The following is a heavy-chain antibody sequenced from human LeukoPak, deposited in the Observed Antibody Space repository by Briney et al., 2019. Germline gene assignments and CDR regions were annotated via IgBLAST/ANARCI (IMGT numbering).Heavy chain of an antibody. Sequence: PGGSLRLSCAASGFIFSSYGMHWVRQAPGKGLEWVAFIRYDGSNQYYADSVRGRFTISRDNSKNTLYLQMNSLRTEDTAVYYCAKDRSGPAEHWGQGTLVTVSS. V-gene: IGHV3-30*02. CDR2: IRYDGSNQ. CDR1: GFIFSSYG. J-gene: IGHJ1*01. CDR3: AKDRSGPAEH.